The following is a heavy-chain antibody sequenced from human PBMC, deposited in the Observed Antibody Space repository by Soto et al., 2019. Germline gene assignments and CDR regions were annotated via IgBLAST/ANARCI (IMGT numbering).Heavy chain of an antibody. CDR3: ARGYSSSWPFDY. D-gene: IGHD6-13*01. J-gene: IGHJ4*02. CDR1: GGSISSGGYY. V-gene: IGHV4-31*03. CDR2: IYYSGST. Sequence: SETLSLTCTGSGGSISSGGYYWSWIRQHPGKGLEWIGYIYYSGSTYYNPSLKSRVTISVDTSKNQFSLKLSSVTAADTAVYYCARGYSSSWPFDYWGQGTLVTVSS.